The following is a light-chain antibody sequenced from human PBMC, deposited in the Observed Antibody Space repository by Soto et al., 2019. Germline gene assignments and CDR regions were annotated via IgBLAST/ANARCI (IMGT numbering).Light chain of an antibody. CDR1: SSDIGAYNS. CDR3: ASYTTGRIRV. V-gene: IGLV2-14*03. J-gene: IGLJ2*01. CDR2: DVS. Sequence: QSALTQPASVSASPGQSITISCTGTSSDIGAYNSVSWYQQHPGEAPQLIIYDVSYRPSGISSRFSGSKSGNTASLTVSGLQADDDADYYCASYTTGRIRVFGGGTKFTVL.